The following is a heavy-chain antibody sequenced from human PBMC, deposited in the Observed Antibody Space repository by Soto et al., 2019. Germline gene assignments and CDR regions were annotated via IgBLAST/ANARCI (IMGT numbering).Heavy chain of an antibody. D-gene: IGHD3-10*01. Sequence: SETLSLTCTVSGGSISSSSYYWGWIRQPPGKGLEWIGSIYYSGSTYYNPSLKSRVTISVDTSKNQFSLKLSSVTAADTAVYYCARHVKFSPSLRGVIGYWGQGTLVTVSS. CDR3: ARHVKFSPSLRGVIGY. V-gene: IGHV4-39*01. CDR1: GGSISSSSYY. J-gene: IGHJ4*02. CDR2: IYYSGST.